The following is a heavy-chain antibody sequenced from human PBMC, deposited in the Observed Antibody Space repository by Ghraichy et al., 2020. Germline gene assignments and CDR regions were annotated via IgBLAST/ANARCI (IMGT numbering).Heavy chain of an antibody. J-gene: IGHJ4*02. Sequence: GGSLRLSCAASGFTFSSYAMSWVRQAPGKGLEWVSAISGSGGSTYYADSVKGRFTISRDNSKNTLYLQMNSLRAEDTAVYYCAKSMAGYYYNSSGYYNFDYWGQGTLVTVSS. CDR1: GFTFSSYA. D-gene: IGHD3-22*01. CDR2: ISGSGGST. CDR3: AKSMAGYYYNSSGYYNFDY. V-gene: IGHV3-23*01.